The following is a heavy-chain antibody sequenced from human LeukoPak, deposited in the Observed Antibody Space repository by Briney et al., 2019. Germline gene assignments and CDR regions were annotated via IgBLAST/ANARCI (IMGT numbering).Heavy chain of an antibody. D-gene: IGHD2-15*01. CDR2: ISHDGSNK. V-gene: IGHV3-30*18. Sequence: GGSLRLSCAASGFTFSTYGMHWVRQAPGKGLEWAAVISHDGSNKYYADSVKGRFTISRDNSKNTLYLQMNSLRVEDTAVYYCAKDGSGYYYYGMDVWGQGTTVTVSS. CDR1: GFTFSTYG. J-gene: IGHJ6*02. CDR3: AKDGSGYYYYGMDV.